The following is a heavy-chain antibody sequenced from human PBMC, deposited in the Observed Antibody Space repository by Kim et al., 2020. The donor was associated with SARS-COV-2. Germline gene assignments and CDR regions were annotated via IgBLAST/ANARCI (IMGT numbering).Heavy chain of an antibody. CDR3: AKDLITMIVHYYYGMDV. CDR2: ISGSGGST. Sequence: GGSLRLSCAASGFTFSSYAMSWVRQAPGKGLEWVSAISGSGGSTYYADSVKGRFTISRDNSKNTLYLQMNSLRAEDTAVYYCAKDLITMIVHYYYGMDVWGQGTTVTVSS. V-gene: IGHV3-23*01. CDR1: GFTFSSYA. J-gene: IGHJ6*02. D-gene: IGHD3-22*01.